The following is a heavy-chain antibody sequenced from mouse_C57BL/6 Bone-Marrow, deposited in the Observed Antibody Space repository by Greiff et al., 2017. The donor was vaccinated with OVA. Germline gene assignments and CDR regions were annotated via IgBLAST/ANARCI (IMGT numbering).Heavy chain of an antibody. CDR3: TTVAYYSNYPWFAY. CDR2: IDPENGDT. D-gene: IGHD2-5*01. V-gene: IGHV14-4*01. Sequence: VQLQQSGAELVRPGASVKLSCTASGFNIKDDYMHWVKQRPEQGLEWIGWIDPENGDTEYASKFQGKATITADTSSNTAYLQLSSLTSEDTAVYYCTTVAYYSNYPWFAYWGQGTLVTVSA. J-gene: IGHJ3*01. CDR1: GFNIKDDY.